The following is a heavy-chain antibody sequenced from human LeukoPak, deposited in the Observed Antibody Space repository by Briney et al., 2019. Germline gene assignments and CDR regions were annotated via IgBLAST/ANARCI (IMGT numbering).Heavy chain of an antibody. D-gene: IGHD3-22*01. CDR1: GFTFSSYA. CDR2: ISGSGDNT. V-gene: IGHV3-23*01. CDR3: AKGSYYDSSGSFYFDY. Sequence: GGSLRLSCAASGFTFSSYAMSWVRQAPGKGLEWVSGISGSGDNTYYADSVKGRFTISRDNSKNTLYVQVNSLGTEDTAAYYCAKGSYYDSSGSFYFDYWGQGPWSPSPQ. J-gene: IGHJ4*02.